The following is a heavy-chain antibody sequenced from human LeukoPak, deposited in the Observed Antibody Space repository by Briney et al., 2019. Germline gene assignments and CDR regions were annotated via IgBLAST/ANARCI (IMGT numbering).Heavy chain of an antibody. Sequence: GGSLRLSCAASGFNFSTYGMSWVRQAPGKGLEWVSLVSGSGGSTYYADSVKGRFTISRDNSKNTLHLQMISLRAEDTAIYYCAKVRASAGMGGNFDYWGQGTRVTVSS. CDR2: VSGSGGST. CDR3: AKVRASAGMGGNFDY. J-gene: IGHJ4*02. V-gene: IGHV3-23*01. CDR1: GFNFSTYG. D-gene: IGHD6-13*01.